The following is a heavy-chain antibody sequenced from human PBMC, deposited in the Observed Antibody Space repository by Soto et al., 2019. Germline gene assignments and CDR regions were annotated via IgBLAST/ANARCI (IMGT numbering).Heavy chain of an antibody. CDR1: GFTFSNYW. D-gene: IGHD2-21*01. CDR2: INPNGGTT. CDR3: ARGGVCSYPFDF. V-gene: IGHV3-74*01. J-gene: IGHJ4*02. Sequence: EVQLVESGGGLIQPGGSLRLSCAASGFTFSNYWMHWVRQAPGKGLVWVSRINPNGGTTSYAGSVKGRFTISRDNAKNTLYLEMDSLRAEDTAVYYRARGGVCSYPFDFWGQGTLVPVSA.